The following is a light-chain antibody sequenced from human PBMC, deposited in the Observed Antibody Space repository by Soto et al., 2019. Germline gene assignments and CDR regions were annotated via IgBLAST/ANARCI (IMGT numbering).Light chain of an antibody. Sequence: QSVLTQPASVSGSPGQSITISCTGTSSDVGGYNYVSWYQLHPGKAPKLIIYDVSHRPSGASNHFSGYKSGNTAALTISGLKDGEEAASYCSSYAGSNDFVFGSGTKVTV. V-gene: IGLV2-14*01. CDR3: SSYAGSNDFV. CDR2: DVS. CDR1: SSDVGGYNY. J-gene: IGLJ1*01.